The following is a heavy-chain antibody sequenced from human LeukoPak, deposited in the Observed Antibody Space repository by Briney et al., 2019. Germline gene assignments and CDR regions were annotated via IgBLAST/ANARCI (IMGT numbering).Heavy chain of an antibody. J-gene: IGHJ3*02. CDR2: ISSSSSYI. CDR1: GFTFSSYS. Sequence: GGSLRLSCAASGFTFSSYSMNWVRQAPGKGLEWVSSISSSSSYIYYADSVKGRFTISRDNAKNSLYLQMNSLRAEDTAVYYCAKVFNYYGSAYDAFDIWGQGTMVTVSS. CDR3: AKVFNYYGSAYDAFDI. V-gene: IGHV3-21*01. D-gene: IGHD3-10*01.